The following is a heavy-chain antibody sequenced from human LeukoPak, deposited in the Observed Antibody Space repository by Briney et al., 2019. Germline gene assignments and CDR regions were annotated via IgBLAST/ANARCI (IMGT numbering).Heavy chain of an antibody. CDR2: IRYDGDSE. CDR1: GFAFSSYG. J-gene: IGHJ4*02. D-gene: IGHD5-12*01. Sequence: PGGSLRLSCAASGFAFSSYGMHWIRQAPGKGLEWVAFIRYDGDSEHYADSVKGRFTISRDNSKNTLYLQMNSLRAEDTAVYYCAKDEWLDKATTTQPFDYWGQGTLVTVSS. V-gene: IGHV3-30*02. CDR3: AKDEWLDKATTTQPFDY.